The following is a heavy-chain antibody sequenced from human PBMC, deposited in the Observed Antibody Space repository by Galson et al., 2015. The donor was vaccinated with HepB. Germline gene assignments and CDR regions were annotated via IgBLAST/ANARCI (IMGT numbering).Heavy chain of an antibody. CDR1: GFTFSNYG. D-gene: IGHD6-13*01. CDR3: VKGWYLLDY. V-gene: IGHV3-64D*06. Sequence: SLRLSCAASGFTFSNYGMHWVRQAPGKGLDFVSAITYNGVSTYYADSVKGRFTISRDNSQNTLYLQMNSLRPDDTAVYYCVKGWYLLDYWGQGTLVTVSS. J-gene: IGHJ4*02. CDR2: ITYNGVST.